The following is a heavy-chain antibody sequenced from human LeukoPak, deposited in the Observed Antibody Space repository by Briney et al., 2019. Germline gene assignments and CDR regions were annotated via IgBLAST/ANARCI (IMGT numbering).Heavy chain of an antibody. D-gene: IGHD2-21*02. CDR1: GFNFSHYD. CDR3: AKGDTS. CDR2: IHIDGSNK. V-gene: IGHV3-30*02. Sequence: PGGSLRLSCVASGFNFSHYDMHWVRQAPGEGLDWVAFIHIDGSNKYYAVSVKGRFTISRDNSKDTLYLQMNSLRTEDTAVYYCAKGDTSWGQGTLVIVTS. J-gene: IGHJ5*02.